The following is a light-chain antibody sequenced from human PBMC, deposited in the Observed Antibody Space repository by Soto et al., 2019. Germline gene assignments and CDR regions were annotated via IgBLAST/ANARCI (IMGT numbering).Light chain of an antibody. Sequence: QAVVTQEPSFSVSPGRTVTLTCGLSSGSVSTSYYPSWYQQTPGQAPRTLIYSTNTRSSGVPDRFSGSILGNKAALTITGAQADDESDYYCVLYMGSAGYVFGTGTKVTVL. CDR2: STN. J-gene: IGLJ1*01. CDR3: VLYMGSAGYV. V-gene: IGLV8-61*01. CDR1: SGSVSTSYY.